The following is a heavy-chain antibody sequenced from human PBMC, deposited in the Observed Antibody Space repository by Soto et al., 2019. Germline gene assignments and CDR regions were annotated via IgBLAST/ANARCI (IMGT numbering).Heavy chain of an antibody. Sequence: QVQLVQSGAEVKKPGASVKVSGKASGYTFTSYGISWVGQAPDQGLEWMGWFRAYNGNTNYAQKLQGRVTMTTDTSTSTAYMELRSLRSDDTAVYYCARDLAVGLVDYWGQGTLVTVSS. J-gene: IGHJ4*02. V-gene: IGHV1-18*01. CDR1: GYTFTSYG. CDR2: FRAYNGNT. CDR3: ARDLAVGLVDY. D-gene: IGHD6-19*01.